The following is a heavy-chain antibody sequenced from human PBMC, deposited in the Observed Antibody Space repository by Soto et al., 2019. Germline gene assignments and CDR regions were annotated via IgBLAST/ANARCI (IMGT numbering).Heavy chain of an antibody. CDR2: MYYSGTT. V-gene: IGHV4-39*01. CDR1: GGSISSSSYY. CDR3: ARRREYFHFDY. D-gene: IGHD3-9*01. Sequence: QLQLQESGPGLVKPSETLSLTCTVSGGSISSSSYYWGWIRQPPGKGLEWIGSMYYSGTTYYNQSLKSRVTISVDTSKNHFSLKLSSVTAADTAVYYCARRREYFHFDYWGQGTLVSVSS. J-gene: IGHJ4*02.